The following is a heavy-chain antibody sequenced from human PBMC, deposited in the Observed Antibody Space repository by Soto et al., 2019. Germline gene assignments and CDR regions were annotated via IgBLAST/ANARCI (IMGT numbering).Heavy chain of an antibody. V-gene: IGHV4-39*01. CDR3: ARRPRRGQPHNWFDP. CDR2: IYYSGST. Sequence: SETLSLTCTVSGGSISSSSYYWGWIRQPPGKGLEWIGSIYYSGSTYYNPSLKSRVTISVDTSKNQFSLKLSSVTAADTAVYYCARRPRRGQPHNWFDPWGQGTLVTVSS. J-gene: IGHJ5*02. D-gene: IGHD3-10*01. CDR1: GGSISSSSYY.